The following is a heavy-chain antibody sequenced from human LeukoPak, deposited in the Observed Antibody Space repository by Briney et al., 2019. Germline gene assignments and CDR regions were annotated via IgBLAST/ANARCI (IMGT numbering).Heavy chain of an antibody. V-gene: IGHV3-9*03. J-gene: IGHJ2*01. CDR2: ISWNSGSI. CDR3: AKGDSSSWYWYFDL. CDR1: GFTFDDYA. Sequence: GRSLRLSCAASGFTFDDYAMHWVRQAPGKGLEWASGISWNSGSIGYADSVKGRFTISRDNAKNSLYLQMNSLRAEDMALYYCAKGDSSSWYWYFDLWGRGTLVTVSS. D-gene: IGHD6-13*01.